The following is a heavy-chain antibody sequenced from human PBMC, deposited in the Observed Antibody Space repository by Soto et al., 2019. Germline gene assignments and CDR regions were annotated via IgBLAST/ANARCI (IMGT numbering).Heavy chain of an antibody. Sequence: QVQLLESGGGVVQPGRSLRLSCAASGFTFSSYGMHWVRQAPGKGLEWVAVISYDGSNKYYADSVKGRFTISRDNSKNTLYLQMNSLRAEDTAVYYCAKDIYSSGWYVDYWGQGTLVTVSS. D-gene: IGHD6-19*01. CDR1: GFTFSSYG. J-gene: IGHJ4*02. CDR3: AKDIYSSGWYVDY. V-gene: IGHV3-30*18. CDR2: ISYDGSNK.